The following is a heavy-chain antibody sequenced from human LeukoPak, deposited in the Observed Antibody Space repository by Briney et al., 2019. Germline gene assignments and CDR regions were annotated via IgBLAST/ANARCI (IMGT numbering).Heavy chain of an antibody. V-gene: IGHV3-23*01. J-gene: IGHJ4*02. D-gene: IGHD2-21*02. Sequence: WGSLRLSCAASGFTFSSYAMSWVRQAPGKGLEWVSAISGSGGSTYYADSVKGRFTISRDNSKNTLYLQMNSLRAEDTAVYYCAKDIVVVTAILFDYWGQGTLVTVSS. CDR2: ISGSGGST. CDR3: AKDIVVVTAILFDY. CDR1: GFTFSSYA.